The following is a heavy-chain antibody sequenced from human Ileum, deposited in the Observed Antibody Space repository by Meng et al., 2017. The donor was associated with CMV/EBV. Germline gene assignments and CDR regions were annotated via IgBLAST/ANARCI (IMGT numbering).Heavy chain of an antibody. Sequence: FSRAYRAAGVGWIRQPPGKALEWIALLYWDGDRRLSPSLRNRLTITKDTSNNQVVLTLTNMDPADTGTYYCAHRPTTVSFYWYFDVWGRGTLVTVSS. D-gene: IGHD4-17*01. CDR3: AHRPTTVSFYWYFDV. CDR1: FSRAYRAAG. J-gene: IGHJ2*01. CDR2: LYWDGDR. V-gene: IGHV2-5*02.